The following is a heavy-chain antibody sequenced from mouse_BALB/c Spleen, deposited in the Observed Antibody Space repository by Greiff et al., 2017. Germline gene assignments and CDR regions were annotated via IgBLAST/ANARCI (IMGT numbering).Heavy chain of an antibody. J-gene: IGHJ4*01. Sequence: QVQLQQSGAELAKPGASVKMSCKASGYTFTSYWMHWVKQRPGQGLEWIGYINPSPGYTEYNQKFKDKATLTADKSSSTAYMQLSSLTSEDSAVYYCARWITGTGAMDYWGQGTSVTVSS. CDR1: GYTFTSYW. CDR2: INPSPGYT. CDR3: ARWITGTGAMDY. V-gene: IGHV1-7*01. D-gene: IGHD4-1*01.